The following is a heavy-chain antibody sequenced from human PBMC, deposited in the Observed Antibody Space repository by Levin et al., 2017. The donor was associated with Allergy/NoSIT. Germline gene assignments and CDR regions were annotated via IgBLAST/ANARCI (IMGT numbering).Heavy chain of an antibody. CDR3: IFGDWDRGY. CDR2: VYYTGST. CDR1: GASISSTPYY. Sequence: PSETLSLTCTVSGASISSTPYYWGWIRQPPGKGLEWIGSVYYTGSTFYNPSLKSRITVSIDTSKNQFSLNLTSVTAADTAVYYCIFGDWDRGYWGQGTLVTVSS. J-gene: IGHJ4*02. D-gene: IGHD2-21*02. V-gene: IGHV4-39*01.